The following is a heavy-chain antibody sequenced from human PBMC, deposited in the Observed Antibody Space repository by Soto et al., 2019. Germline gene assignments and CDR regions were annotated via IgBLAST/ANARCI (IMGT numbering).Heavy chain of an antibody. CDR3: NGENYYYYYMDV. V-gene: IGHV3-48*01. CDR2: ISSSSSTI. D-gene: IGHD2-8*01. Sequence: EVQLVESGGGLVQPGGSLRLSCAASGFTFSSYSMNWVRQAPGKGLEWVSYISSSSSTIYYADSVKGRFTISRDNAKNSLYVQMNSLRAEDTAVYYCNGENYYYYYMDVWGKGTTVTVSS. CDR1: GFTFSSYS. J-gene: IGHJ6*03.